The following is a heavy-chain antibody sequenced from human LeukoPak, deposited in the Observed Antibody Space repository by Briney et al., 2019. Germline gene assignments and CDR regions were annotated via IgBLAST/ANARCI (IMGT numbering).Heavy chain of an antibody. CDR1: GFTFSSYG. J-gene: IGHJ6*03. Sequence: AGGSLRLSCAASGFTFSSYGMYWVRQAPGKGLEWVAFTRYDGSNKYYADSVKGRLAISRDNSKNTLYLQMNSLRAEDTAVYYCAKGVGSSWLSTLSQVAMDVWGKGTTVTVSS. CDR2: TRYDGSNK. D-gene: IGHD3-9*01. CDR3: AKGVGSSWLSTLSQVAMDV. V-gene: IGHV3-30*02.